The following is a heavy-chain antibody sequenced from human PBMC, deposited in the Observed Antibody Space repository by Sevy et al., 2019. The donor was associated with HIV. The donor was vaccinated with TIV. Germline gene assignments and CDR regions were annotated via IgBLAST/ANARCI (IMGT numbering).Heavy chain of an antibody. Sequence: GGSLRLSCAASGFTFSTYAMSWVRQAPGKGLEWVSGISGSGGSTYYADSVKGRFTISRDSSKDTLFLQMNSLRAEDTAVYYCAKETSFFYYYYMDVWGKGTTVTVSS. V-gene: IGHV3-23*01. CDR2: ISGSGGST. CDR3: AKETSFFYYYYMDV. CDR1: GFTFSTYA. J-gene: IGHJ6*03.